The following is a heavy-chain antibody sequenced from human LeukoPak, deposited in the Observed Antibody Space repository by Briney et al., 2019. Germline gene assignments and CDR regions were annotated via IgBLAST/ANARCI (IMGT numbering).Heavy chain of an antibody. Sequence: GGSLRLSCAASGFTFSSYWMSWVRQAPGKGLEWVANIKQDGGDKYYVDSVKGRFTISRDNAKNSLYLLMNSLRAGDTAVYYCARGASGLYWGQGTLVTVSS. CDR1: GFTFSSYW. J-gene: IGHJ4*02. CDR3: ARGASGLY. V-gene: IGHV3-7*01. D-gene: IGHD4/OR15-4a*01. CDR2: IKQDGGDK.